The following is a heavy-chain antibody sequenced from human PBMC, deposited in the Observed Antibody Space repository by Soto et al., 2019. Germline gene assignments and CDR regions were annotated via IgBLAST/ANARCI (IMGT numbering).Heavy chain of an antibody. CDR2: TLYRSSKWYN. CDR3: ARDAAPTLNYPHGMDV. CDR1: GDSVSTNIAA. Sequence: PSQTLSLTCAISGDSVSTNIAAWSWIRHSPSRGLEWLGRTLYRSSKWYNEYAVSVKSRMTINPDTSKNQFSLQLNSVTPEDTAVYYCARDAAPTLNYPHGMDVWGQGTEVTVSS. D-gene: IGHD1-7*01. V-gene: IGHV6-1*01. J-gene: IGHJ6*02.